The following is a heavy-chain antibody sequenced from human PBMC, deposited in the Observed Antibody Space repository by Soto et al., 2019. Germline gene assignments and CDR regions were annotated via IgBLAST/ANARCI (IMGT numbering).Heavy chain of an antibody. J-gene: IGHJ6*02. Sequence: GESLKISCKASGNTLTGYWIGWVRQKPGKGLEWIGMIYPGDADTRYSPSFQGQVTISADESISTAYLQWSSLKASDTAMYYCWSPSVPAFYYYGMGVWGQGTTVTVSS. V-gene: IGHV5-51*01. CDR2: IYPGDADT. CDR3: WSPSVPAFYYYGMGV. D-gene: IGHD6-19*01. CDR1: GNTLTGYW.